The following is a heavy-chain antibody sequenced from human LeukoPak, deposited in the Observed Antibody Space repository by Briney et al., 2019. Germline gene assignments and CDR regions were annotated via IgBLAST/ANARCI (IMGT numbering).Heavy chain of an antibody. CDR1: GYTFSNYY. CDR3: ARVGGSTVTTPYYFDY. J-gene: IGHJ4*02. D-gene: IGHD4-17*01. CDR2: INPNGCTT. Sequence: ASVKVSCKASGYTFSNYYMYWVRQAPGQGLEWMGIINPNGCTTSYAQKFQGRITVTRDTSTSTVYMELSSLRSEDTAVYYCARVGGSTVTTPYYFDYWGQGTPVTVSS. V-gene: IGHV1-46*03.